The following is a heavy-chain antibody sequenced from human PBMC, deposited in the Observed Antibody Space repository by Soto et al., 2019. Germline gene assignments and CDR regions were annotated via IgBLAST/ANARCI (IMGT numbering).Heavy chain of an antibody. D-gene: IGHD6-13*01. V-gene: IGHV1-3*01. CDR2: INAGNGNT. Sequence: ASVKVSCKASGYTFTSYAMHWVRQAPGQRLEWMGWINAGNGNTKYSQKFQGRVTITRDTSASTAYMELSSLRSEDTAVYYCAGPGIAAACKGSDYHYYMDVWAKGTTDTVSS. CDR1: GYTFTSYA. J-gene: IGHJ6*03. CDR3: AGPGIAAACKGSDYHYYMDV.